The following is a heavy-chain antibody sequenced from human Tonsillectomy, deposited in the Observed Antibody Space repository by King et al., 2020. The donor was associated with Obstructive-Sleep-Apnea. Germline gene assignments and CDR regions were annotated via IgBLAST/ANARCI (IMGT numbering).Heavy chain of an antibody. CDR3: AKVTGSYEFFYYGMDV. Sequence: VQLVESGGGVVQPGRSLRLSCGASGFTFSSYGMHWVRQAPGKGLEWVAVISYDGRNKYYADSVKGRFTISRDNSKNTLYLQMNSQRGEDTAVYYCAKVTGSYEFFYYGMDVWGQGATVTVSS. D-gene: IGHD3-10*01. V-gene: IGHV3-30*18. CDR1: GFTFSSYG. J-gene: IGHJ6*02. CDR2: ISYDGRNK.